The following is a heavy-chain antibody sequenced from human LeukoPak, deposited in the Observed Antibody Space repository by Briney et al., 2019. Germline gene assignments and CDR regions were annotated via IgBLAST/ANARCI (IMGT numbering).Heavy chain of an antibody. CDR2: IYTSGST. Sequence: SETLSLTCTVSGGSISSYYWSWIRQPPGKGLAWIGYIYTSGSTNYIPSLKSRVTISVDTSKNQFSLKLSSVPAADTAVYYCARHLSGSYYHPWFDPWGQGTLVTVSS. J-gene: IGHJ5*02. D-gene: IGHD1-26*01. CDR1: GGSISSYY. V-gene: IGHV4-4*09. CDR3: ARHLSGSYYHPWFDP.